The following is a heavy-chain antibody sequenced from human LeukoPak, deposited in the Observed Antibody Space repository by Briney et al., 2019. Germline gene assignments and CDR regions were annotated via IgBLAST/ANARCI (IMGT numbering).Heavy chain of an antibody. J-gene: IGHJ4*02. D-gene: IGHD3-10*02. CDR1: GFIFSQYS. V-gene: IGHV3-48*04. CDR3: VRLCWGNQLAGFDS. Sequence: GGSLRLSCAASGFIFSQYSMNWVRQAPGKGLEWVSHIRSSSETFYADSVKGRFTISRDNAKNSLYLQMNSLRAEDTAVYYCVRLCWGNQLAGFDSWGQGTLVTVSS. CDR2: IRSSSET.